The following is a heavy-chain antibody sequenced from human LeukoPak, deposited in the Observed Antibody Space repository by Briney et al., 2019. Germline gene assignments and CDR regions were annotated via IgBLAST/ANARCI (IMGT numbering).Heavy chain of an antibody. J-gene: IGHJ6*03. CDR3: ARHYHSMVRGVIRVTYYMDV. D-gene: IGHD3-10*01. CDR2: INHSGST. V-gene: IGHV4-34*01. Sequence: PSETLSLTCAVYGGSFSGYYWSWIRQPPGKGLEWIGEINHSGSTNYNPSLKSRVTISVDTSKNQFSLKLSSVTAADTAVYYCARHYHSMVRGVIRVTYYMDVWGKGTTVTISS. CDR1: GGSFSGYY.